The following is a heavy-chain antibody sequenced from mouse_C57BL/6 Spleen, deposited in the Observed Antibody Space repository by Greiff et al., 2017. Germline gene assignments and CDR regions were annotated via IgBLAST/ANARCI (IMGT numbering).Heavy chain of an antibody. J-gene: IGHJ4*01. Sequence: QVQLQQSGAELVRPGPSVKVSCKASGYAFTNYLIEWVKQRPGQGLEWIGVFNPGGGGTNYNEKFKGKATLTADKSSSTAYMQLSSLTSEDSAVYFCARGEYGSSLYAMDYWGQGTSVTVSS. V-gene: IGHV1-54*01. CDR2: FNPGGGGT. D-gene: IGHD1-1*01. CDR1: GYAFTNYL. CDR3: ARGEYGSSLYAMDY.